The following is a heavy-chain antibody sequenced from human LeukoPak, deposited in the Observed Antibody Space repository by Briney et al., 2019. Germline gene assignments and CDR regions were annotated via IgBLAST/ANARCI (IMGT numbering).Heavy chain of an antibody. CDR2: INHSGTT. Sequence: SETLSLTCAVYGGSFSGYYWSWIRQPPGKGLEWIGEINHSGTTNYNPSLKSRVTISVDTSKNQFSLKLSSVTAADTAVYYCARGDSSGYDYWGQGTLVTVSS. CDR1: GGSFSGYY. D-gene: IGHD3-22*01. V-gene: IGHV4-34*01. J-gene: IGHJ4*02. CDR3: ARGDSSGYDY.